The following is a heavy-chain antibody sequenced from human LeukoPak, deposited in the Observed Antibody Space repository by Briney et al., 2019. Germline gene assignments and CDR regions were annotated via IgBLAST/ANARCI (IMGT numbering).Heavy chain of an antibody. D-gene: IGHD5-12*01. CDR3: ARSPTNPNWFDP. J-gene: IGHJ5*02. V-gene: IGHV4-39*07. Sequence: SETLSLTCTVSGGSISSSSYYWGWIRQPPGKGLEWIGSIYYSGSTYYNPSLKSRVTISVDTSKNQFSLKLSSVTAADTAVYYCARSPTNPNWFDPWGQGTLVTVSS. CDR2: IYYSGST. CDR1: GGSISSSSYY.